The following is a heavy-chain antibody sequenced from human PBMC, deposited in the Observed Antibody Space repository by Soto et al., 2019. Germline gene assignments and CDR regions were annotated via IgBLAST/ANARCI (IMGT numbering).Heavy chain of an antibody. CDR3: ARGTSVDY. Sequence: QVQLVQSGAEVKKPGASVKVSCTTSVFTFATYGVSWVRQAPGQGLEWMGWISGYEATTNYAQKFQGRVSMTTDASTSTAYMELRSLTSDDTAMYYCARGTSVDYWGQGTLVTVSS. CDR2: ISGYEATT. CDR1: VFTFATYG. J-gene: IGHJ4*02. V-gene: IGHV1-18*04.